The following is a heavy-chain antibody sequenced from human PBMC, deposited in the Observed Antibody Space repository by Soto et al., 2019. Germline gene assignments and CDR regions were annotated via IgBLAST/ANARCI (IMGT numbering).Heavy chain of an antibody. CDR2: IYYSGST. CDR3: ARDSGSYFDY. J-gene: IGHJ4*02. D-gene: IGHD1-26*01. CDR1: GGSISSGGYS. Sequence: SETLSLTCAVSGGSISSGGYSWSWIRQPPGKGLEWIGYIYYSGSTNYNPSLKSRVTISVDTSKNQFSLKLSSVTAADTAVYYCARDSGSYFDYWGRGTLVTAPQ. V-gene: IGHV4-61*08.